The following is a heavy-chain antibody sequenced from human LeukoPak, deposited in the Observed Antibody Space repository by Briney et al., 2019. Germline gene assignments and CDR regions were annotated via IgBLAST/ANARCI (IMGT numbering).Heavy chain of an antibody. D-gene: IGHD6-6*01. CDR2: IIPIFGTA. CDR3: ARGRIAASYYYYYYMDV. CDR1: GGTFSSYA. J-gene: IGHJ6*03. Sequence: GASVKVSCKASGGTFSSYAISWVRQAPGQGLERMGGIIPIFGTANYAQKFQGRVTITADESTSTAYMELSSLRSEDTAVYYCARGRIAASYYYYYYMDVWGKGTTVTVSS. V-gene: IGHV1-69*13.